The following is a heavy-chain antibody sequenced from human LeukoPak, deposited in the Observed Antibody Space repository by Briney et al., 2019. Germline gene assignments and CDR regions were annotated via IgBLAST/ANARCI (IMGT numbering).Heavy chain of an antibody. J-gene: IGHJ6*04. D-gene: IGHD5-18*01. CDR3: ASGVRGYSYGYGMDV. V-gene: IGHV1-18*04. Sequence: ASVKVSCKASGYTFTSYGISWVRQAPGQGLEWMGWISAYNGNTNYAQKLQGRVTMTTDTSTSTAYMELRSLRSDDTAVYYCASGVRGYSYGYGMDVWGKGTTVTVSS. CDR2: ISAYNGNT. CDR1: GYTFTSYG.